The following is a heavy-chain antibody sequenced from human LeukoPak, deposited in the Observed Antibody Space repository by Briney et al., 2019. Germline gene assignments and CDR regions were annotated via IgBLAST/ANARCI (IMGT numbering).Heavy chain of an antibody. Sequence: ASVKVSCKASGYTFTGYYMHWVRLAPGQGLEWMGWINPNSGGTNYAQKFQGRLTLTADKSTGTAYMELYSLTSDDTAVYYCARDGPYSGSYYWGQGTLVTVPS. V-gene: IGHV1-2*02. J-gene: IGHJ4*02. CDR3: ARDGPYSGSYY. CDR1: GYTFTGYY. D-gene: IGHD1-26*01. CDR2: INPNSGGT.